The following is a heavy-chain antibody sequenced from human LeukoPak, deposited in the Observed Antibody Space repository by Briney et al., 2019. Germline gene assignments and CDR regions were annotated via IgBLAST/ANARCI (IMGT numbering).Heavy chain of an antibody. CDR2: IIPIFGTA. CDR3: ARGYCSSTSCYTAYDAFDI. V-gene: IGHV1-69*13. J-gene: IGHJ3*02. D-gene: IGHD2-2*02. Sequence: ASVKVSCKASGYTFTGYYMHWVRQAPGQGPEWMGGIIPIFGTANYAQKFQGRVTITADESTGTAYMELSSLRSEDTAVYYCARGYCSSTSCYTAYDAFDIWGQGTMVTVSS. CDR1: GYTFTGYY.